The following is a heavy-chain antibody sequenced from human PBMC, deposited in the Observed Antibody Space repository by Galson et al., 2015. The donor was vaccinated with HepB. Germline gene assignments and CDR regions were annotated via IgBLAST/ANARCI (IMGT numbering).Heavy chain of an antibody. CDR2: IWYDGSNK. CDR3: ARDEGALGYCSSTSCYYRSVY. CDR1: GFTFSSYG. D-gene: IGHD2-2*01. J-gene: IGHJ4*02. Sequence: SLRLSCAASGFTFSSYGMHWVRQAPGKGLEWVAVIWYDGSNKYYADSVKGRFTISRDNSKNTLYLQMNSLRAEDTAVYYCARDEGALGYCSSTSCYYRSVYWGQGTLVTVSS. V-gene: IGHV3-33*01.